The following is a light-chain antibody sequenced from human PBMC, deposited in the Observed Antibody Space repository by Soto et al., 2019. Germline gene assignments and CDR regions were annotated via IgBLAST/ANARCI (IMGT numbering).Light chain of an antibody. CDR3: QQFSSYPLT. CDR1: QSVSSK. Sequence: EIVMTQSPATLSVSPGERATLSCRASQSVSSKLAWYQQKPGQAPRLLIYGASTRATGIPARFSGSGSGTEFTLTISSLQSEDFAVYYCQQFSSYPLTFRCGT. V-gene: IGKV3-15*01. J-gene: IGKJ4*01. CDR2: GAS.